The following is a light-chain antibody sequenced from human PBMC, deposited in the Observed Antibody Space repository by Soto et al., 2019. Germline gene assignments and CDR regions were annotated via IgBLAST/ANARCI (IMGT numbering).Light chain of an antibody. V-gene: IGLV2-14*01. CDR3: SSYXXSSTXXV. CDR2: EVS. J-gene: IGLJ1*01. CDR1: SSDVGGYNY. Sequence: QSALTQPASVSGSPGQSITISCTGTSSDVGGYNYVSWYQQHPGKAPKLMIYEVSNRPSGVSNRFSGSKSGNTASLTISGLQAEDEADYYCSSYXXSSTXXVFGTGTXVT.